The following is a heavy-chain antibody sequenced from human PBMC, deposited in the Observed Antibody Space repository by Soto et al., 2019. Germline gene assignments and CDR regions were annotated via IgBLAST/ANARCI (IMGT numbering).Heavy chain of an antibody. V-gene: IGHV4-59*01. CDR2: INDSGST. CDR3: ARIYYGPFDY. CDR1: CGSIRTYY. D-gene: IGHD4-17*01. Sequence: SETLSLTCSVSCGSIRTYYWSWFRQPPGKGLEWIGYINDSGSTNYNPSLKSRVTISVDTSKNQFSLKLSSVTPADTAVYYCARIYYGPFDYWGQGTLVNVSS. J-gene: IGHJ4*02.